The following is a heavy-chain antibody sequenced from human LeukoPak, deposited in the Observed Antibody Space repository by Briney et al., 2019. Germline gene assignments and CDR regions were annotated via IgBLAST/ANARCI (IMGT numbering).Heavy chain of an antibody. CDR2: ISSNSATT. CDR1: GFSFSTNS. V-gene: IGHV3-48*01. D-gene: IGHD1-26*01. Sequence: TGGSLRLSCAASGFSFSTNSMNWVRQVPGKGLEWISYISSNSATTYYADSVKGRFTISRDNSKNTLYLQMNSLRAEDTAVYYCASGIVGATPWDYWGQGTLVTVSS. CDR3: ASGIVGATPWDY. J-gene: IGHJ4*02.